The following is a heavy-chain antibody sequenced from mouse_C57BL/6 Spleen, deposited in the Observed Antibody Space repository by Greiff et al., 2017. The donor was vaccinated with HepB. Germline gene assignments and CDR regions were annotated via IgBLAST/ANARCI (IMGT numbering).Heavy chain of an antibody. CDR1: GYTFTSYG. D-gene: IGHD1-1*01. CDR2: IYPRSGNT. V-gene: IGHV1-81*01. J-gene: IGHJ4*01. CDR3: ARGGDGSSYDYYAMDY. Sequence: QVQLKESGAELARPGASVKLSCKASGYTFTSYGISWVKQRTGQGLEWIGEIYPRSGNTYYNEKFKGKATLTADKSSSTAYMELRSLTSEDSAVYFCARGGDGSSYDYYAMDYWGQGTSVTVSS.